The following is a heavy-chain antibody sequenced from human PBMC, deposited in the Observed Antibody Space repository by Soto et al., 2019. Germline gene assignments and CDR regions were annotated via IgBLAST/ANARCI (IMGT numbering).Heavy chain of an antibody. D-gene: IGHD4-17*01. V-gene: IGHV4-59*01. CDR3: ARAGDGDYVGWFDP. Sequence: QVQLQESGPGLVKPSETLSITCTVSGGSIKNYYWTWIRQPPGKGLEWIAYVSYSWTTNYSPSLRSRVTISVDTSKNQFSLKLRSVTAADTAVYYCARAGDGDYVGWFDPWGQGTLVTVSS. CDR1: GGSIKNYY. CDR2: VSYSWTT. J-gene: IGHJ5*02.